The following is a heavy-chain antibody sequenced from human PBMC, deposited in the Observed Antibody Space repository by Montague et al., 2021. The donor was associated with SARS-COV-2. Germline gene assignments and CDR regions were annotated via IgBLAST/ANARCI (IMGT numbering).Heavy chain of an antibody. V-gene: IGHV4-4*07. CDR1: GGSINSFF. CDR2: IYGNGNT. Sequence: SETLSLTCTVSGGSINSFFWSWIRQPAGKELEWIGRIYGNGNTNYNPSLKSRVTMSVDTSKNQFYLTLSSVTAADTAVYYCARDGTRYWYVTYFDYWGQGAMVTVSS. J-gene: IGHJ4*02. CDR3: ARDGTRYWYVTYFDY. D-gene: IGHD2-8*02.